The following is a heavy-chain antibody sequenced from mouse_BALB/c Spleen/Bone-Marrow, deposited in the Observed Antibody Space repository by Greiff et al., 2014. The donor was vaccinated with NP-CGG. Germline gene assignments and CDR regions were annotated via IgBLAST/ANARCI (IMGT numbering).Heavy chain of an antibody. CDR2: ITGGGTT. CDR1: GITVSSYT. CDR3: ARHYGYVDAMDY. J-gene: IGHJ4*01. Sequence: EVKLEESGGGLVKPGESLKFSCAAPGITVSSYTMSWVRQTPEKRLEWVASITGGGTTYYPDSVKGRFTISRDNARNILYLQVSSLRSEDTAIYYCARHYGYVDAMDYWGQGTSVTVSS. V-gene: IGHV5-6-5*01. D-gene: IGHD1-2*01.